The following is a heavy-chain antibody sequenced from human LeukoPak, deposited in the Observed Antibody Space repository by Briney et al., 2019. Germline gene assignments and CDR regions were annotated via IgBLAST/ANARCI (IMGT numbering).Heavy chain of an antibody. J-gene: IGHJ6*03. V-gene: IGHV1-69*01. CDR2: IIPIFGTA. D-gene: IGHD2-2*01. CDR3: ARAILPREDIVVVPGYYYYMDV. CDR1: GGTFSSYA. Sequence: SVKVSCKASGGTFSSYAISWVRQAPGQGLEWMGGIIPIFGTANYAQKCRGRVTITADESTSTAYMELSSLRSEDTAVYYCARAILPREDIVVVPGYYYYMDVWGKGTTVTVSS.